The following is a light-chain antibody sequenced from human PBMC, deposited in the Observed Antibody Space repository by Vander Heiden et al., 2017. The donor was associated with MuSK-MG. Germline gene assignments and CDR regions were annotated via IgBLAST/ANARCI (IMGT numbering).Light chain of an antibody. Sequence: IQMTQSPSTLSASVGDRVTITCRASESVSSRLAWYQQKPGKAPKLLIYDASSLESGVPSRFSGSGSGTEFTLTISSLQPDDFATYYCQQYNRYSLCTFGQGTQLEIK. V-gene: IGKV1-5*01. J-gene: IGKJ2*01. CDR3: QQYNRYSLCT. CDR1: ESVSSR. CDR2: DAS.